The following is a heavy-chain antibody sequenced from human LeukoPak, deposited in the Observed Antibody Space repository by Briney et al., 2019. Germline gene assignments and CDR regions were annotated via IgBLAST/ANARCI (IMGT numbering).Heavy chain of an antibody. CDR3: AKDFRIGYSAHFDS. D-gene: IGHD2-21*01. V-gene: IGHV3-7*03. CDR2: IKQDGSEK. J-gene: IGHJ4*02. Sequence: GGSLRLSCAASGFTFSSYWMSWVRQAPGKGLEWVANIKQDGSEKYYVDSVKGRFSISRDNSKNTLYLQMDSLRGEDTAVYYCAKDFRIGYSAHFDSWGQGTLVTVSS. CDR1: GFTFSSYW.